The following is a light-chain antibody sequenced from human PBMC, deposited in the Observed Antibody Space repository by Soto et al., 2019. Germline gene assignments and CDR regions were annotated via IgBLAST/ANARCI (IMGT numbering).Light chain of an antibody. CDR3: QQYSNGPAWT. J-gene: IGKJ1*01. CDR1: QSVSSN. Sequence: EIVMTQSPATLSVSPRERATLSCRASQSVSSNLARYQQKPGQAPRLLIYGASTKATGIPARASASGSGTEYALTVSSMQSEDFVVYYCQQYSNGPAWTFGQGTKVEIK. CDR2: GAS. V-gene: IGKV3-15*01.